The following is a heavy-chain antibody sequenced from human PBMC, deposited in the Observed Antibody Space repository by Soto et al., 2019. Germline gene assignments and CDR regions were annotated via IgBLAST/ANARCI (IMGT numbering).Heavy chain of an antibody. Sequence: SLTCTVSGGSISSDDSYWSWIRQPPGKGLEWIGYIYYSGRTYYNPSLKSRVTISVDASKNQFSLKLNSVTAADTAVYYCARDRGGYERIDYWGQGTLVTVSS. CDR2: IYYSGRT. V-gene: IGHV4-30-4*01. CDR1: GGSISSDDSY. J-gene: IGHJ4*02. D-gene: IGHD5-12*01. CDR3: ARDRGGYERIDY.